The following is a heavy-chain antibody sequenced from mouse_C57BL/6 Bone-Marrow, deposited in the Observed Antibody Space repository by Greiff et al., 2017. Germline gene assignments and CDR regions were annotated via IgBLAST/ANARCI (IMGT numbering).Heavy chain of an antibody. Sequence: QVQLQQPGAELVMPGASVKLSCKASGYTFTSYWMHWVKQRPGQGLEWIGEIDPSDGYTNYNQKFKGKSTLTVDKSSSTAYMQLSSLTSEDSAVYYCARDWDYWYFDVWGKGTTVTVSS. CDR2: IDPSDGYT. CDR3: ARDWDYWYFDV. CDR1: GYTFTSYW. D-gene: IGHD4-1*01. J-gene: IGHJ1*03. V-gene: IGHV1-69*01.